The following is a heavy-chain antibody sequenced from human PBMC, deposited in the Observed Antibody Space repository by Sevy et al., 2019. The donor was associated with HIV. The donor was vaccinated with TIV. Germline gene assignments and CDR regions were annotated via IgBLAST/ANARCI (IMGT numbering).Heavy chain of an antibody. Sequence: GGSRRLSCAASGFTFSSYAMSWVRQAPGKGLEWVSAISGSGGSTYYADSVKGRFTISRDNSKNTLYLQMNSLRAEDTAVYYCAKERVVADLSYGMDVWGQGTTVTVSS. V-gene: IGHV3-23*01. J-gene: IGHJ6*02. D-gene: IGHD2-15*01. CDR3: AKERVVADLSYGMDV. CDR1: GFTFSSYA. CDR2: ISGSGGST.